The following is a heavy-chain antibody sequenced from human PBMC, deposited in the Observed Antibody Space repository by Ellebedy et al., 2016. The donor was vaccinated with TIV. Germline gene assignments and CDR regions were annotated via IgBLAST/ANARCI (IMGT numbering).Heavy chain of an antibody. CDR1: GGSISSGDYY. CDR2: IYYSGTT. Sequence: SETLSLXXTVSGGSISSGDYYWSWIRQSPGKGPEWIGSIYYSGTTYYNPSLKSRVTISIDTSKNQFSLKLTSLTAADTAVYYCARDQWILAVVGTNHWFDPWGQGTLVTVSS. CDR3: ARDQWILAVVGTNHWFDP. J-gene: IGHJ5*02. D-gene: IGHD6-19*01. V-gene: IGHV4-39*07.